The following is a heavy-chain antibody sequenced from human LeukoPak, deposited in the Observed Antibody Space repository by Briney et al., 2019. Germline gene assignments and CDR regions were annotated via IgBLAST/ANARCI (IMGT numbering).Heavy chain of an antibody. D-gene: IGHD2-2*01. V-gene: IGHV3-33*06. CDR1: GFTFSSYG. J-gene: IGHJ6*03. CDR3: AKGDIVVVPAAPSPMDV. CDR2: IWYDGSNE. Sequence: PGGSLRLSCAASGFTFSSYGMHWVRQAPGKGLEWVAVIWYDGSNEYYADSVKGRFTISRDNSKNTLYLQMNSLRAEDTAVYYCAKGDIVVVPAAPSPMDVWGKGTTVTVSS.